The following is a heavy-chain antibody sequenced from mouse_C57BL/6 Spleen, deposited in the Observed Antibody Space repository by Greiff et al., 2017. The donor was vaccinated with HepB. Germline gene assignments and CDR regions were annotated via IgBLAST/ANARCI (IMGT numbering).Heavy chain of an antibody. CDR1: GFTFSDYY. D-gene: IGHD1-1*01. J-gene: IGHJ1*03. CDR2: INYDGSST. V-gene: IGHV5-16*01. Sequence: EVKLVESEGGLVQPGSSMKLSCTASGFTFSDYYMAWVRQVPEKGLEWVANINYDGSSTYYLDSLKSRFIISRDNAKNILYLQMSSLKSEYTATYCCARGPLGYYYGSSSGYFDVWGTGTTVTVSS. CDR3: ARGPLGYYYGSSSGYFDV.